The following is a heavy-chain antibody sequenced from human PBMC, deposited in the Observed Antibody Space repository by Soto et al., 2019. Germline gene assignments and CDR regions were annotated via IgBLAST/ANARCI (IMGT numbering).Heavy chain of an antibody. D-gene: IGHD3-10*01. J-gene: IGHJ4*02. V-gene: IGHV1-3*01. CDR2: INPANGDT. CDR1: GYIFTKFP. CDR3: ARKDYYAAGTYYFEN. Sequence: QVQLVQSGAEVKRPGASVKVSCRASGYIFTKFPIHWVRQAPGQRLEWMGWINPANGDTGYSQSFQGRVTISRDTSANTANMELNSLESGETAVYYCARKDYYAAGTYYFENWGQGTLITVSS.